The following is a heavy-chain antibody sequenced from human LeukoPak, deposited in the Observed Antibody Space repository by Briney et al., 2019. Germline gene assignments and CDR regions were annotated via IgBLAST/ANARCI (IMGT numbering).Heavy chain of an antibody. D-gene: IGHD3-3*01. CDR3: ARDLGQVRFLEWTSGPFDY. CDR1: GGSISSSSYY. V-gene: IGHV4-39*07. Sequence: SETLSLTCTVSGGSISSSSYYWGWIRQPPGKGLEWIGSIFYSGNIYYNPSLKSRVTISVDTSKNQFSLKLSSVTAADTAVYYCARDLGQVRFLEWTSGPFDYWGQGTLVTVSS. J-gene: IGHJ4*02. CDR2: IFYSGNI.